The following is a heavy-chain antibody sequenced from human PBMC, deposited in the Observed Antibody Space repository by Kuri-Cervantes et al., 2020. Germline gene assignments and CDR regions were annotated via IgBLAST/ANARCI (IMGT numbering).Heavy chain of an antibody. V-gene: IGHV4-59*12. D-gene: IGHD6-13*01. CDR2: IYYSGST. CDR1: GGSISSYY. J-gene: IGHJ4*02. CDR3: ASLRIVTAPWDY. Sequence: ESLKISCTVSGGSISSYYWSWIRQPPGKGLEWIGYIYYSGSTNYNPSLKSRVTISVDTSKNQFSLKLNSVTAADTAVYYCASLRIVTAPWDYWGQGTLVTVSS.